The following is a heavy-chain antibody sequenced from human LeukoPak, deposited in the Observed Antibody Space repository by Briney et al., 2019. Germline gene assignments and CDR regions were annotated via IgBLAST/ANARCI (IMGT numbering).Heavy chain of an antibody. CDR1: GGSISSYY. V-gene: IGHV4-59*08. Sequence: SETLSLTCTVSGGSISSYYWSWIRQPPGKGLEWIGYIYNSGSTNYNPSLKSRVTISVDKSKNQFSLKLGSVTAADTAVYYCASQSRGPYYMDVWGKGTTVTVSS. CDR2: IYNSGST. J-gene: IGHJ6*03. CDR3: ASQSRGPYYMDV.